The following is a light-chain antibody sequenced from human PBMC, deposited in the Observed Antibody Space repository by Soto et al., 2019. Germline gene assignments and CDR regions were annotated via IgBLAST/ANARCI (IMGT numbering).Light chain of an antibody. J-gene: IGKJ2*01. V-gene: IGKV1-5*03. CDR3: QQYDYYQYT. Sequence: DIQMTQSPSPLSASVGDRVTITFRASQSISSWLAWYQQKPGEAPKILIYKASSLETGVPSRFSGSGSGTEFTLSISSLQPDDFATYYCQQYDYYQYTFGQGTKLEMK. CDR1: QSISSW. CDR2: KAS.